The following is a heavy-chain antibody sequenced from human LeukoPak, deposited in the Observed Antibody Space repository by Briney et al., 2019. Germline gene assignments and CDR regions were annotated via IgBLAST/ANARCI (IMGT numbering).Heavy chain of an antibody. D-gene: IGHD3-16*01. J-gene: IGHJ3*02. V-gene: IGHV1-18*01. Sequence: ASVKVSCKASGYTFTSYGISWVRQAPGQGLEWMGWISAYNGNTNCAQKLQGRVTMTTDTSTSTAYMELRSLRSDDTAVYYCAGHSRDYDYVWGSYWAFDIWGQGTVVTVSS. CDR1: GYTFTSYG. CDR3: AGHSRDYDYVWGSYWAFDI. CDR2: ISAYNGNT.